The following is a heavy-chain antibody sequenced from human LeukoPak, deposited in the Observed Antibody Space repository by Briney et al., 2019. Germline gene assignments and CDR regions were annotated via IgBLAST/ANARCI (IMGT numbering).Heavy chain of an antibody. CDR3: ARGEVSSSWYPIYYYYGMDV. J-gene: IGHJ6*02. CDR2: IYYSGST. Sequence: TSETLSLTCTVSGGSISSYYWSWIRQPPGKGLEWIGYIYYSGSTNYNPPLKSRVTISVDTSKNQFSLKLSSVTAADTAVYYCARGEVSSSWYPIYYYYGMDVWGQGTTVTVSS. D-gene: IGHD6-13*01. CDR1: GGSISSYY. V-gene: IGHV4-59*01.